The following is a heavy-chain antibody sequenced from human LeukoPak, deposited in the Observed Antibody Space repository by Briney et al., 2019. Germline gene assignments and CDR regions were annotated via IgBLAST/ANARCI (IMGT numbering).Heavy chain of an antibody. CDR2: ISAYNGNT. CDR1: DYTFTNYD. D-gene: IGHD3-3*01. Sequence: ASVKVACKASDYTFTNYDISWVRQAPGQGLEWMGWISAYNGNTNYAQKLQGRVTMTTDTSASTAYMELRSLRSDDTAVYYCASGEGPYYFDYWGQGTLVTVSS. J-gene: IGHJ4*02. V-gene: IGHV1-18*01. CDR3: ASGEGPYYFDY.